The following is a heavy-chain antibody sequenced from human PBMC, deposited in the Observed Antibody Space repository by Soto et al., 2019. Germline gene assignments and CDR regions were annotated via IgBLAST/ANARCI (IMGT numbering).Heavy chain of an antibody. CDR3: ARLSHIFPVETYYYHSMDI. CDR1: GGSVDNYH. J-gene: IGHJ6*02. V-gene: IGHV4-59*02. Sequence: SETLSLTCSVSGGSVDNYHWSWIRRPPGKGLEWVGYIHSSGYTNYNPSLRSRLTLSVDTSKNQFSLRVSPVTAADTAVYYCARLSHIFPVETYYYHSMDIWGHGITVTVSS. CDR2: IHSSGYT. D-gene: IGHD3-9*01.